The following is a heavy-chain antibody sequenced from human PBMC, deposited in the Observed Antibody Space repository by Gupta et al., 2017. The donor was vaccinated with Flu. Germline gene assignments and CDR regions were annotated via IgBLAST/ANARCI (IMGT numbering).Heavy chain of an antibody. CDR1: ISSDSNY. V-gene: IGHV4-31*02. J-gene: IGHJ4*01. CDR2: IYLTGTT. D-gene: IGHD3-10*01. CDR3: SRVLRISWFFT. Sequence: ISSDSNYWNWIRQRPGKGLEWIGQIYLTGTTSDNPSLKSRVSISLDTAKNQFSLRMRSVTAADTAVYYVSRVLRISWFFTGGHVLLVAV.